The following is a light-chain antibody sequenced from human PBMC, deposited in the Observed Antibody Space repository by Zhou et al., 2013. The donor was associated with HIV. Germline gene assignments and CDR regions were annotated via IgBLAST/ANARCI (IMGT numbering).Light chain of an antibody. CDR3: QQYGSSPPIT. Sequence: EIVLTQSPGTLSLSPGERATLSCRASQFVSSRYLAWYQQKPGQAPRLLISGASSRRPGIPDRFSGIGSGTDFTLTISRLEPEDFAVYYCQQYGSSPPITFGQGTRLEIK. CDR1: QFVSSRY. CDR2: GAS. J-gene: IGKJ5*01. V-gene: IGKV3-20*01.